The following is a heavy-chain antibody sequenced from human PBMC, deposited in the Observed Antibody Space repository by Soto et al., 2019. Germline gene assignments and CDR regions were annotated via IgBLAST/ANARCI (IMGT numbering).Heavy chain of an antibody. Sequence: SVKVSCKASGGTFSSYAISWVRQAPGQGLEWMGGIIPIFGTANYAQKFQGRVTITADESTSTAYMELSSLRSEDTAVYYCARVVRYGIAAAGPFDYWGQGTLVTVS. CDR3: ARVVRYGIAAAGPFDY. J-gene: IGHJ4*02. D-gene: IGHD6-13*01. CDR2: IIPIFGTA. V-gene: IGHV1-69*13. CDR1: GGTFSSYA.